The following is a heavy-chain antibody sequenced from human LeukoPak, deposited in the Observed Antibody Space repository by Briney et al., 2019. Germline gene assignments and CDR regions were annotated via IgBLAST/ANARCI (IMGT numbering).Heavy chain of an antibody. V-gene: IGHV1-69*05. D-gene: IGHD1-26*01. CDR3: ATRITDSGSSHIDY. J-gene: IGHJ4*02. CDR1: VGIFSSYA. CDR2: IIPIFGTA. Sequence: SVKVTCKACVGIFSSYAISWVRQAAGQGLEWMGGIIPIFGTANYAQKFQGRVTITTDESTSTAYMQLSSLRSEDTAVYYCATRITDSGSSHIDYWGQGTLVTVSS.